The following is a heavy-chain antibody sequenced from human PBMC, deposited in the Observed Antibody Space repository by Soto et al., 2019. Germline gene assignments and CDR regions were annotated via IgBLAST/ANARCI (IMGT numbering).Heavy chain of an antibody. Sequence: GGSLGLSCAAYGFTFSSYAMCWVRQAPGKGLEWVSAISGSGGSTYYEDSVKGRFTISRDNSKNTLYLQMNSLRAEDTAVYYCAKDIQGYWTNGVCYPGPLDYCGQGTMVTVSS. J-gene: IGHJ4*02. CDR2: ISGSGGST. D-gene: IGHD2-8*01. V-gene: IGHV3-23*01. CDR1: GFTFSSYA. CDR3: AKDIQGYWTNGVCYPGPLDY.